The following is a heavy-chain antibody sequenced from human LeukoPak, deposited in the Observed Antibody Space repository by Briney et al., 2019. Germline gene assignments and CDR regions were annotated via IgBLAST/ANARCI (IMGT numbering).Heavy chain of an antibody. CDR2: INKDGSVQ. J-gene: IGHJ4*02. Sequence: GGSLRLSCAASGFTFSSYWMTWVRQAPGKGLEWVANINKDGSVQYYVDSVKGRFTISRDNAKNSVYLQMNSLRAEDTAIYNCARIGYSSSSLDLWGRGTLVTVSS. V-gene: IGHV3-7*03. CDR1: GFTFSSYW. CDR3: ARIGYSSSSLDL. D-gene: IGHD6-6*01.